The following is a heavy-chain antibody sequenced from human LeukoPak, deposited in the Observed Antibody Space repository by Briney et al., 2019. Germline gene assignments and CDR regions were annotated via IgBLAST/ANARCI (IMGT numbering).Heavy chain of an antibody. CDR2: IYYSGST. D-gene: IGHD6-6*01. CDR3: ARDRIAARRSFDY. CDR1: GGSINSSSYY. Sequence: SETLSLTCTVSGGSINSSSYYWGWIRQPPGKGLEWIGSIYYSGSTYYNPSLKSRVTISVDTSKNQFSLKLSSVTAADTAVYYCARDRIAARRSFDYWGQGTLVTVSS. J-gene: IGHJ4*02. V-gene: IGHV4-39*07.